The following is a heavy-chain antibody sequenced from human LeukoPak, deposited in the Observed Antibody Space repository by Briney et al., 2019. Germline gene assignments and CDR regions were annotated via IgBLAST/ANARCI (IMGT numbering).Heavy chain of an antibody. CDR3: TRDLSGYSGYGVY. Sequence: GGSLRLSCAASGFTFSSYWMTWVRQASGKGLEWVGRIRSKANSYATAYAASVKGRFTISRDDSKNTTYLQMNSLKTEDTAMYYCTRDLSGYSGYGVYWGQGTLVTVSS. CDR1: GFTFSSYW. D-gene: IGHD5-12*01. J-gene: IGHJ4*02. V-gene: IGHV3-73*01. CDR2: IRSKANSYAT.